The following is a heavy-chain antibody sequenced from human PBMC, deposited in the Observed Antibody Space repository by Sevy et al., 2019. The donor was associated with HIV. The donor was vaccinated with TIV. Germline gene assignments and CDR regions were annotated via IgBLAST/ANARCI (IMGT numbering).Heavy chain of an antibody. J-gene: IGHJ4*02. V-gene: IGHV3-15*07. Sequence: GGSLRLSCTTSGFIFSNAWMNWVRQAPGKGLEWVGRIKSKYDGGTTDDAAPVKGRCTVTRDDSKNTVYLQMNSLKAEYTAIYYCATGGYDFDYWGQGTLVTVSS. CDR3: ATGGYDFDY. CDR1: GFIFSNAW. D-gene: IGHD3-16*01. CDR2: IKSKYDGGTT.